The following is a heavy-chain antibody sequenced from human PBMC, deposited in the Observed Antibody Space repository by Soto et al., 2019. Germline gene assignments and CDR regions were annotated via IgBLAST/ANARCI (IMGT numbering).Heavy chain of an antibody. CDR3: ARRGWDEGYSGYDNWFDP. Sequence: XESLSLSCKCSGNTFTSYWIGLVLQMPGKGLEWMGIIYPGDSDTRYSPSFQGQVTISADKSISTAYLQWSSLKASDTAMYYCARRGWDEGYSGYDNWFDPWGQGTLVTVSS. V-gene: IGHV5-51*01. J-gene: IGHJ5*02. D-gene: IGHD5-12*01. CDR1: GNTFTSYW. CDR2: IYPGDSDT.